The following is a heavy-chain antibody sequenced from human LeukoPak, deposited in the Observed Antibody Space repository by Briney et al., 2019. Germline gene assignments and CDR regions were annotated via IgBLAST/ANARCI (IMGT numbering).Heavy chain of an antibody. Sequence: GGSLRLSCAASGFTFSSFSMNWVRQAPGKGLEWVSSISSSSSYIYYADSVKGRFTISRDNAKNSLYLQMNSLRAEDTAVYYCAREWRTRGFRSGWHIHFDYWGQGTLVTVSS. CDR3: AREWRTRGFRSGWHIHFDY. J-gene: IGHJ4*02. D-gene: IGHD6-19*01. CDR1: GFTFSSFS. CDR2: ISSSSSYI. V-gene: IGHV3-21*01.